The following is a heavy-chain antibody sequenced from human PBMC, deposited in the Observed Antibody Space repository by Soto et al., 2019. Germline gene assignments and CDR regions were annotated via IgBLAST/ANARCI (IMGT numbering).Heavy chain of an antibody. D-gene: IGHD2-2*01. V-gene: IGHV3-23*01. J-gene: IGHJ6*02. CDR2: ISAGGGDT. CDR3: ARYCITTNCRIVYGMDV. Sequence: PGGSLRLSCAASGYTFSSFAMSWVRQAPGKGLHWVSAISAGGGDTFYADSVKGRFTISRDNSKNTLFLQMNSLRAEDAAVYYCARYCITTNCRIVYGMDVWGQGTTVTVSS. CDR1: GYTFSSFA.